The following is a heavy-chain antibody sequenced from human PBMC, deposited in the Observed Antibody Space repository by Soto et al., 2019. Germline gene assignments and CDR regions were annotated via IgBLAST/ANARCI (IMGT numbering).Heavy chain of an antibody. CDR3: ATMNGYFEY. CDR2: ISGSGGST. Sequence: GXLGLCCAASGFTFSIYAMSWVRQAPGKGLEWVSAISGSGGSTYYADSVKGRFTISRDNSKKTHYLQMTSLRAEDTAMYYCATMNGYFEYWGQGTPVTVSS. V-gene: IGHV3-23*01. D-gene: IGHD3-22*01. CDR1: GFTFSIYA. J-gene: IGHJ4*02.